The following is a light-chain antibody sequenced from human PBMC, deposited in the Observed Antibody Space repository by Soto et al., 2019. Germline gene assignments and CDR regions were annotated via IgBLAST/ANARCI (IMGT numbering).Light chain of an antibody. CDR3: QQYDFLPRWT. CDR2: DAS. V-gene: IGKV1-33*01. J-gene: IGKJ1*01. Sequence: DIQMTQSPSSLSASVVDRVTITCQASQGITNYLNWYQKKPGKAPKLLIYDASNLETGVPSRFSGSGSGTDFTFTISGLQPEDYATYYCQQYDFLPRWTFGQGTKVDI. CDR1: QGITNY.